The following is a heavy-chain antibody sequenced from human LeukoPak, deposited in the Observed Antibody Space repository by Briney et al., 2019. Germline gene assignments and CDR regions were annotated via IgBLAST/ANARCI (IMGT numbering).Heavy chain of an antibody. Sequence: SETLSLTCAVYGGSFSGYYWSWIRQPPGKGLEWIGEINHSGSTNYNPSLKGRATISVDTSKNQFSLKLSSVTAADTAVYYCARGITHPYYFDYWGQGTLVTVSS. V-gene: IGHV4-34*01. CDR1: GGSFSGYY. CDR2: INHSGST. J-gene: IGHJ4*02. D-gene: IGHD1-20*01. CDR3: ARGITHPYYFDY.